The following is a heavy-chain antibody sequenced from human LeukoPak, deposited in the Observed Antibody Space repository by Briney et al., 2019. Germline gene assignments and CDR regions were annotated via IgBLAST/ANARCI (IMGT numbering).Heavy chain of an antibody. CDR3: ARDLGGYSYYYMDV. Sequence: SETLSLTCTVSGGSISSYYWGWIRHPPGKGLNWIGRIYTSGGTNYNPSLKSRVTISVDKSRKQFSLQLSSVTAADTAVYYCARDLGGYSYYYMDVWGKGTTVTVSS. CDR2: IYTSGGT. J-gene: IGHJ6*03. V-gene: IGHV4-4*07. CDR1: GGSISSYY. D-gene: IGHD3-16*01.